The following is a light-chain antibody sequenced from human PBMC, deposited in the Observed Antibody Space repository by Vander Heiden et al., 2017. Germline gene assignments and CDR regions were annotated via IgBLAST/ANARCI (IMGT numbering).Light chain of an antibody. CDR1: QTFSNY. V-gene: IGKV1-5*03. CDR2: KAS. J-gene: IGKJ1*01. CDR3: QQYNAYPWT. Sequence: DIQMTQSPSTLSASVGDRVTITCRASQTFSNYLAWYQQKPGNAPKLLIYKASTLESGVPSRFSGRGSGTEFNLTISSLQPDDFATYYCQQYNAYPWTFGQGTRVEI.